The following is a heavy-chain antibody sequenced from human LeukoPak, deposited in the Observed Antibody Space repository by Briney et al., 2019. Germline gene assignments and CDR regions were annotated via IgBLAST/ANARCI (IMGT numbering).Heavy chain of an antibody. Sequence: GGSLRLSCAASGFTFSSYAMSWVRQAPGKGLGWVSVISGSGVSTECADSVKGRFTISRDNSKNTLYLQMNSLRAEVMAVYYCAKFPLYYYGSGRNGVYWGQGTLVTVSS. CDR2: ISGSGVST. CDR3: AKFPLYYYGSGRNGVY. CDR1: GFTFSSYA. D-gene: IGHD3-10*01. J-gene: IGHJ4*02. V-gene: IGHV3-23*01.